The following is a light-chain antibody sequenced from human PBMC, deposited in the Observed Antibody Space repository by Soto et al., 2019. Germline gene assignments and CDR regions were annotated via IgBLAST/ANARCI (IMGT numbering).Light chain of an antibody. Sequence: DIQMTQSPSTLSASVGDRVTITCRASQSISRWLGWYQQKAGKAPRLLIYDASTLESGVPSRFSGSGSGTEFTLTISSLQPDDFATYYCQQHNTYSRTFGQGTKVEIK. J-gene: IGKJ1*01. CDR1: QSISRW. V-gene: IGKV1-5*01. CDR3: QQHNTYSRT. CDR2: DAS.